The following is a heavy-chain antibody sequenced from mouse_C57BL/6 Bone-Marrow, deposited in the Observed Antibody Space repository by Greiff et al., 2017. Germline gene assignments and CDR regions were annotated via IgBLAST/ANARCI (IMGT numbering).Heavy chain of an antibody. Sequence: VQLQQSGAELVRPGASVKLSCKASGYTFTDYYINWVKPRPGQGLEWIARIYPGSGNTYYNEKFKGKATLTAEKSSSTAYMQLSSLTSEDSAVYCCARGCCYAMDYWGQGTSVTVAS. J-gene: IGHJ4*01. CDR3: ARGCCYAMDY. CDR2: IYPGSGNT. CDR1: GYTFTDYY. V-gene: IGHV1-76*01.